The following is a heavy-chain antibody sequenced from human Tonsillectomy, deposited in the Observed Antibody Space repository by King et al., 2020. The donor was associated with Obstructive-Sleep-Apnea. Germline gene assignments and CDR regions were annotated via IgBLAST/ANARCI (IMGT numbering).Heavy chain of an antibody. Sequence: VQLVESGAEVKKPGSSVTVSCTPSGGTFSSYAISWVRQAPGQGLEWMGGIIPMFGRTNYAQKFQGRVTITADESTSIAYMELSSLRSEDTAVYYCARDRGYGALGDYYYGMDVWGQGSTVTVSS. V-gene: IGHV1-69*01. D-gene: IGHD4/OR15-4a*01. J-gene: IGHJ6*02. CDR3: ARDRGYGALGDYYYGMDV. CDR1: GGTFSSYA. CDR2: IIPMFGRT.